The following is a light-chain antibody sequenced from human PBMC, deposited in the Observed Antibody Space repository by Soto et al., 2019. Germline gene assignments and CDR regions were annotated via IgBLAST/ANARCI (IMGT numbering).Light chain of an antibody. CDR1: SSDVGASNN. Sequence: QSALTQPPSASGSPGQSVTISCTGTSSDVGASNNVSWYQQHPGKAPKLIIYEVNKRPSGVPDRFSGSKSGNTASLTVSGLQSEDEADYFCSSYVGNNNLVFGGGTKVTVL. CDR2: EVN. CDR3: SSYVGNNNLV. V-gene: IGLV2-8*01. J-gene: IGLJ3*02.